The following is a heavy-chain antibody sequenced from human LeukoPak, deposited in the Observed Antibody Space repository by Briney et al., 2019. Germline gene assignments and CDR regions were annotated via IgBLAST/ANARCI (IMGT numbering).Heavy chain of an antibody. J-gene: IGHJ5*02. CDR2: INPSGGST. CDR3: ASRSRVGSSGWYWFDP. Sequence: GASVKVSCKASGYTFTSYYMHWVRQAPGQGLEWMGIINPSGGSTSYAQKFQGRVTITADKSTSTAYMELSSLRSEDTAVYYCASRSRVGSSGWYWFDPWGQGTLVTVSS. CDR1: GYTFTSYY. D-gene: IGHD6-19*01. V-gene: IGHV1-46*01.